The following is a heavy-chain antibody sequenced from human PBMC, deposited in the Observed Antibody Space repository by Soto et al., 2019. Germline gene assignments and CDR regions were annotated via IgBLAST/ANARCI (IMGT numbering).Heavy chain of an antibody. J-gene: IGHJ5*02. Sequence: ASVNVSCKASGYTFTTYGISWVRQAPGQGLEWMGWISSYNGNTNYAQRVQGRVTMTTDTSTSTTYMELRSLRSDDTAVYYCARGPRYCSSSICFAGVTWFDPWGQGTLVTVSS. D-gene: IGHD2-2*01. CDR3: ARGPRYCSSSICFAGVTWFDP. CDR1: GYTFTTYG. CDR2: ISSYNGNT. V-gene: IGHV1-18*04.